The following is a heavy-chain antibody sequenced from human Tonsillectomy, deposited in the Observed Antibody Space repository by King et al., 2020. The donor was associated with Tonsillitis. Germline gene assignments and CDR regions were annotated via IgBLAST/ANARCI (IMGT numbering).Heavy chain of an antibody. V-gene: IGHV3-9*01. Sequence: VQLVESGGGLVQPGRSLRLSCAASGFTFDDYAMHWVRQAPGKGLEWVSGISWNSGSIGYADSVKGRFTISRDNAKNSLYLQMNSLRAEDTALYYCAKDTRQVYGSGSHTHFDYWGHGTLVTVSS. CDR2: ISWNSGSI. CDR1: GFTFDDYA. J-gene: IGHJ4*01. CDR3: AKDTRQVYGSGSHTHFDY. D-gene: IGHD3-10*01.